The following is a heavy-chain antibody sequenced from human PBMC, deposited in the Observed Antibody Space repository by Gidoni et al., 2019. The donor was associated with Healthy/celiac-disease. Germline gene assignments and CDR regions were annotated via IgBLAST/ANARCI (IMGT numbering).Heavy chain of an antibody. V-gene: IGHV3-43*02. CDR1: GFTFDDSA. D-gene: IGHD3-3*01. CDR3: AKDIAYYDFWSGYTYYYYYGMDV. CDR2: ISGDGGST. J-gene: IGHJ6*02. Sequence: EVQLVESGGGVVQPGGSLRLSCAASGFTFDDSAMHWVRQAPGKGLEWVSLISGDGGSTYYADSVKGRFTISRDNSKNSLYLQMNSLRTEDTALYYCAKDIAYYDFWSGYTYYYYYGMDVWGQGTTVTVSS.